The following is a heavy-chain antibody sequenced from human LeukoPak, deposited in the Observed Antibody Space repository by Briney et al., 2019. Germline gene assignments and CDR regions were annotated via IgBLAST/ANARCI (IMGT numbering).Heavy chain of an antibody. V-gene: IGHV3-53*01. CDR3: ARERVYYDASGYKTAEYFQH. Sequence: GGSLRLSCAASGFTVSSKYMSWVREAPGKGLEWVSVIYSGWSTYYADSVKRRFTISRDNSKNTLYLQMNSLKAQDTAVYYCARERVYYDASGYKTAEYFQHWGQGTLVTVSS. J-gene: IGHJ1*01. D-gene: IGHD3-22*01. CDR2: IYSGWST. CDR1: GFTVSSKY.